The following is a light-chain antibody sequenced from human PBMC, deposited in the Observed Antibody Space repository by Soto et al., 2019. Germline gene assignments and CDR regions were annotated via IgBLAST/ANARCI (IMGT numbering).Light chain of an antibody. CDR2: DVS. CDR3: CSYAGSPRYV. V-gene: IGLV2-11*01. J-gene: IGLJ1*01. CDR1: SSDVGGYNY. Sequence: QSALTQPRSVSGSPGQSVTISCTGTSSDVGGYNYVSWYQQHPGKAPKVMIYDVSERPSGVPDRSSGSKSGNTASLTISGLQAEDAADYYCCSYAGSPRYVFGAGTKVTVL.